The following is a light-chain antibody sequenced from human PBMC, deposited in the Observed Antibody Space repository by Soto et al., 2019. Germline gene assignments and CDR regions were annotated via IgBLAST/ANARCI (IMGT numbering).Light chain of an antibody. CDR3: AAWDDSLNGRGV. J-gene: IGLJ2*01. CDR2: SNN. CDR1: SSNIGSNT. V-gene: IGLV1-44*01. Sequence: QLVLTQPPSASGTPGQRVTISCSGSSSNIGSNTVNWYQQFPGTAPKLLIYSNNQRPSGVPDRFSGSKSGTSASLAISGLQSEDEADYYCAAWDDSLNGRGVFGGGTKLTVL.